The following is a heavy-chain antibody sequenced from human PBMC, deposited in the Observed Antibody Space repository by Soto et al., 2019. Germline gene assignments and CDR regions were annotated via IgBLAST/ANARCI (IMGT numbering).Heavy chain of an antibody. CDR2: IIPMLTVT. V-gene: IGHV1-69*02. CDR3: SIGSWSAETFDV. J-gene: IGHJ3*01. Sequence: QVHLEQSGAEVKKPGSSVKVSCKASGGTFSTYTLIWVRQAPGQGLEWMGRIIPMLTVTNSAQKFQGRVTLTADKPTSTAVMELTSLTSDDRAVYYCSIGSWSAETFDVWGQGTMVTVSS. CDR1: GGTFSTYT. D-gene: IGHD2-2*01.